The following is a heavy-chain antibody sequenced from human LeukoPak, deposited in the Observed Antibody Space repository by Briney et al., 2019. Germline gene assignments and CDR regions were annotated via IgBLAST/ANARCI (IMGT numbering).Heavy chain of an antibody. CDR3: ASSGSHIFGYYYYYMDV. CDR1: GFTFSSYW. Sequence: PGGSLRLSCAASGFTFSSYWMSWVRQAPGKGLEWVANIKQDGSEKYYVDSVKGRFTISRDNAKNSLYLQMNSLRAEDTDVYYCASSGSHIFGYYYYYMDVWGKGTTVTVSS. D-gene: IGHD3-10*01. CDR2: IKQDGSEK. J-gene: IGHJ6*03. V-gene: IGHV3-7*01.